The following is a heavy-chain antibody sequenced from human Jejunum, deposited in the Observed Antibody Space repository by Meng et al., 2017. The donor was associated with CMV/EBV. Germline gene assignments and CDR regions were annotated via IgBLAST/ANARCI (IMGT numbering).Heavy chain of an antibody. Sequence: SGAPIHSSNWWNWVRQTPGKGLEWIGEVYHSGSTSYNPSLKSRVTISVDKSKNQFSLKLNSVTAADTAVYYCARDEPGLAAAGALQHWGRGTLVTVSS. D-gene: IGHD6-13*01. V-gene: IGHV4-4*02. CDR3: ARDEPGLAAAGALQH. CDR2: VYHSGST. J-gene: IGHJ1*01. CDR1: GAPIHSSNW.